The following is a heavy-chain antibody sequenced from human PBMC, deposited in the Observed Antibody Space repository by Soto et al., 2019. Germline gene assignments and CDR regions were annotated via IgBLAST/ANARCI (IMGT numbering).Heavy chain of an antibody. CDR3: ARVNYYDRVLWWFDP. V-gene: IGHV1-46*01. Sequence: GASVKVSCKASGYTFTSYYMHWVRQAPGQGLEWMGIINPSGGSTSYAQKFQGRVTMTRDTSTSTVYMELSSLRSEDTAVYYCARVNYYDRVLWWFDPWGQGTLVTVSS. J-gene: IGHJ5*02. D-gene: IGHD3-10*02. CDR1: GYTFTSYY. CDR2: INPSGGST.